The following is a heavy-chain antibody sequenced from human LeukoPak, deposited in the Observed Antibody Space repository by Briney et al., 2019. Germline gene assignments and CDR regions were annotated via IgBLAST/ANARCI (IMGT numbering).Heavy chain of an antibody. CDR3: ARDWGVSARPGYMGV. Sequence: KASETLSLTCTVSGGSISNYYWSWIRQPPGKGLEWIGYIYYSGSTKYNPSLKSRVTISVDTSKNQFSLRLSSVTAADPAVYYCARDWGVSARPGYMGVWGKGTTVTVSS. J-gene: IGHJ6*03. V-gene: IGHV4-59*01. CDR1: GGSISNYY. CDR2: IYYSGST. D-gene: IGHD6-6*01.